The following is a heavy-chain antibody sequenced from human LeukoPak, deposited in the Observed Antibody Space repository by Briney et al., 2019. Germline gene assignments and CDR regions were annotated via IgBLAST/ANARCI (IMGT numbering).Heavy chain of an antibody. CDR2: ISGSGGST. J-gene: IGHJ4*02. V-gene: IGHV3-23*01. CDR1: GFTFSNVW. CDR3: AKDRYGPRGGDYFDY. D-gene: IGHD1-1*01. Sequence: PGGSLRLSCVASGFTFSNVWMTWVRQAPGKGLEWVSAISGSGGSTYYADSVKGRFTISRDNSKNTLYLQMNSLRAEDTAVYYCAKDRYGPRGGDYFDYWGQGTLVTVSS.